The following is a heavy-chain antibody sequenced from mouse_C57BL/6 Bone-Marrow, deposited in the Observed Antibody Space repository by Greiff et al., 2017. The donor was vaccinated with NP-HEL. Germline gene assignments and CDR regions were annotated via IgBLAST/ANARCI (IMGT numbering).Heavy chain of an antibody. CDR3: ARDPWFAY. CDR2: IYWDDDK. Sequence: QVTLKESGPGILQSSQTLSLTRSFSGFSLSTSGMGVSWIRQPSGKGLEWLAHIYWDDDKRYNPSLKSRLTISKDTSRNQVFLKITSVDTADTATYYCARDPWFAYWGQGTLVTVSA. J-gene: IGHJ3*01. CDR1: GFSLSTSGMG. V-gene: IGHV8-12*01.